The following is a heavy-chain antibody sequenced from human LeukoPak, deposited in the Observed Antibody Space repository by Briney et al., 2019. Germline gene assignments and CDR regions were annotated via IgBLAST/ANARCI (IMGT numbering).Heavy chain of an antibody. J-gene: IGHJ5*02. D-gene: IGHD3-10*01. CDR1: GGSFSGYY. Sequence: SETLSLTCAVYGGSFSGYYWSWVRQPPGKGLEWIGEINHSGSTNYNPSLKSRVTISVDTSKNQFSLKLSSVTAADTAVYYCATRDLLWFGELLPKGFDPWGQGTLVTVSS. CDR2: INHSGST. CDR3: ATRDLLWFGELLPKGFDP. V-gene: IGHV4-34*01.